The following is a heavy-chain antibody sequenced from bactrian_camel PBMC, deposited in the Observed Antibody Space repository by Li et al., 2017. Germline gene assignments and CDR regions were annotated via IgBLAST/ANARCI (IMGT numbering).Heavy chain of an antibody. Sequence: EVQLVESGGGLVQPGGSLRLSCAASGFTFEGDAMSWVRQAPGKGPEWVSTIRRGDGERYYTDSVKGRFTVSRDNAKNTVLLQMNSLKSEDTALYYCAANPRSTDCSGGYCPTDFGYWGQGTQVTVS. J-gene: IGHJ6*01. V-gene: IGHV3S31*01. CDR3: AANPRSTDCSGGYCPTDFGY. D-gene: IGHD2*01. CDR1: GFTFEGDA. CDR2: IRRGDGER.